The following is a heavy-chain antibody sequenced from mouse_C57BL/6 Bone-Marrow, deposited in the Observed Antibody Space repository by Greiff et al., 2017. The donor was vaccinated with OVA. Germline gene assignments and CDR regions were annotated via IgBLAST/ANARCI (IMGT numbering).Heavy chain of an antibody. CDR3: TRGGPELLHFDY. D-gene: IGHD2-12*01. Sequence: QVHVKQSGAELVRPGASVTLSCKASGYTFTDYEMHWVKQTPVHGLEWIGAIDPETGGTAYNQKFKGKAILTADKSSSTAYMELRSLTSEDSAVYYCTRGGPELLHFDYWGQGTTLTVSS. J-gene: IGHJ2*01. CDR2: IDPETGGT. CDR1: GYTFTDYE. V-gene: IGHV1-15*01.